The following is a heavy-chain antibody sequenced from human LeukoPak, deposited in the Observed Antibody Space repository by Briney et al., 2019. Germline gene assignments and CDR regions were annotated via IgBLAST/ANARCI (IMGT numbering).Heavy chain of an antibody. Sequence: PGGSLRLSCAASGFPFSSYGMHWVRQAPGKGLEWVAVIWYDGSKKYYGDSAKGRFTTSRDNSKNTLYLQVNSLRAEDTAVYYCARIYCGGDCLDAAPLSDAFDIWGQGTMVTVSS. V-gene: IGHV3-33*08. CDR1: GFPFSSYG. CDR3: ARIYCGGDCLDAAPLSDAFDI. CDR2: IWYDGSKK. D-gene: IGHD2-21*02. J-gene: IGHJ3*02.